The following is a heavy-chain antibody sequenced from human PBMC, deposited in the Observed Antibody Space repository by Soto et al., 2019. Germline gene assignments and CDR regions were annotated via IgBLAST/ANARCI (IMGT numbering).Heavy chain of an antibody. V-gene: IGHV1-69*01. Sequence: QVQLVQSGAEVKKPGSSVKVSCKASGGTFSSYAISWVRQAPGQGLEWMGGIIPISGTANYAQKFQGRVTITADESTSTADMELSSLRSEDTAVYYCARSQGSSTSLEIYYYYCYGMDVGGEGTTVTVSS. D-gene: IGHD2-2*01. CDR2: IIPISGTA. CDR1: GGTFSSYA. CDR3: ARSQGSSTSLEIYYYYCYGMDV. J-gene: IGHJ6*04.